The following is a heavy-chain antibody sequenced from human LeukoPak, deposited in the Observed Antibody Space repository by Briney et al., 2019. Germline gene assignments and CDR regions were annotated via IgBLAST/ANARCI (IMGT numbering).Heavy chain of an antibody. CDR3: TRGRAAEWFDS. D-gene: IGHD6-13*01. J-gene: IGHJ5*01. CDR1: GDSVSSNSVA. V-gene: IGHV6-1*01. CDR2: TYYRSKWYN. Sequence: SQTLSLTFAISGDSVSSNSVARSWIRQSPSRGLEWLGRTYYRSKWYNDYALSMKSRITINPDASKNQFSLQLNSVTPEDTAVYYCTRGRAAEWFDSWGQGTLVTVSS.